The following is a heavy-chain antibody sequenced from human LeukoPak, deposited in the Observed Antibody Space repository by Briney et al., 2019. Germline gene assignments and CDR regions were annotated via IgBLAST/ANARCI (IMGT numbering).Heavy chain of an antibody. CDR2: IKQDGSED. CDR3: AREGYSHLVYYFDY. J-gene: IGHJ4*02. D-gene: IGHD6-13*01. V-gene: IGHV3-7*01. CDR1: GFTLSSYW. Sequence: GGSLTLSCAAPGFTLSSYWMSWVRQAPGKGREWVVDIKQDGSEDMYVDSVKGRLTISRDNAKNSLYLQMNSLRAEDTAVYYCAREGYSHLVYYFDYWVQGTLVTVSS.